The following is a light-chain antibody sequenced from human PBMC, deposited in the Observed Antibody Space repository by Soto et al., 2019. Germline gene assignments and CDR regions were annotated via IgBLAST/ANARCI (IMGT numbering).Light chain of an antibody. CDR1: SSDVGGYNY. CDR2: DVS. J-gene: IGLJ2*01. CDR3: SSYTGSSTLV. V-gene: IGLV2-14*01. Sequence: QSALTQPASVSGSPGQSITISCTGTSSDVGGYNYVSWYQQYPGKAPKLMIYDVSNRPSGVSNRFSGSKSGNTASLTISGLQAEDEADYYCSSYTGSSTLVFGGGTKLPS.